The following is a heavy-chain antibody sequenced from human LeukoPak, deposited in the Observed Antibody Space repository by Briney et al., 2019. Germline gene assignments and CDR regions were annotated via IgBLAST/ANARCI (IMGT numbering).Heavy chain of an antibody. CDR2: IYYSGST. V-gene: IGHV4-39*01. CDR3: ATQGNYYDSSGYYSFFPNCFDP. D-gene: IGHD3-22*01. J-gene: IGHJ5*02. Sequence: SETLSLTCTVSGGSVSSSSYYWGWLRQPPGKGLEWIGSIYYSGSTYYNPSLKSRVTISVDTSKNQFSLKLSSVTAADTAVYYCATQGNYYDSSGYYSFFPNCFDPWGQGTLVTVSS. CDR1: GGSVSSSSYY.